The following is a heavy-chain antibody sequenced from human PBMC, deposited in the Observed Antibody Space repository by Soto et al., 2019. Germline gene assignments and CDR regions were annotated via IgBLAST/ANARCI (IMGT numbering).Heavy chain of an antibody. J-gene: IGHJ6*03. V-gene: IGHV3-23*01. Sequence: PGGSLRLSCAASGFTFSSYAMSWVRPAPGKGLEWVSAISGSGGGTYYADSVKGRFTISRDNSKNTLYLQMNSLRAEDTAVYYCAKEEVVTIFGVVPPPRYMDVWGKGTTVTVSS. CDR3: AKEEVVTIFGVVPPPRYMDV. CDR2: ISGSGGGT. CDR1: GFTFSSYA. D-gene: IGHD3-3*01.